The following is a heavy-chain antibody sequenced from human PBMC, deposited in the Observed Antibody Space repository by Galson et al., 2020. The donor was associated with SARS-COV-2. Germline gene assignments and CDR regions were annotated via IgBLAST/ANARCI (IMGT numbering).Heavy chain of an antibody. Sequence: GGSLRLSCAASGFTFSSYWMSWVRQAPGKGLEWVANIKQDGSEKYYVDSVKGRFTISRDNAKNSLYLQMNSLRAEDTAVYYCARDSMITMVRGTVGYYYYGMDVWGQGTTVTVSS. CDR3: ARDSMITMVRGTVGYYYYGMDV. CDR2: IKQDGSEK. D-gene: IGHD3-10*01. J-gene: IGHJ6*02. CDR1: GFTFSSYW. V-gene: IGHV3-7*01.